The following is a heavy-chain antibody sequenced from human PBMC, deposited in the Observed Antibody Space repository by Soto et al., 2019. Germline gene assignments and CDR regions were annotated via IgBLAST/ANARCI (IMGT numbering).Heavy chain of an antibody. Sequence: ASVKVSCKASGYTFTSYAMHWVRQAPGQRLEWMGWINAGNGNTKYSQKFQGRVTITRDTSASTAYMELSSMRSEDTAVYYCARARIVVVPAATPAWLDPWGQGTMVTVYS. CDR2: INAGNGNT. CDR1: GYTFTSYA. CDR3: ARARIVVVPAATPAWLDP. D-gene: IGHD2-2*01. V-gene: IGHV1-3*01. J-gene: IGHJ5*02.